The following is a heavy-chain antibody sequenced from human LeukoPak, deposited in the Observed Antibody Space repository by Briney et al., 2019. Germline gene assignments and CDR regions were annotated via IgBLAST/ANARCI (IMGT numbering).Heavy chain of an antibody. CDR1: GFTFSSFW. CDR2: INSDGFST. D-gene: IGHD1-26*01. CDR3: ARGTSGGYLDY. V-gene: IGHV3-74*01. Sequence: PGGSLRLSRAASGFTFSSFWIHCVRQVPGKGLVWVSRINSDGFSTSYADSVKGRFTISRDNAKNTLYLQMNSLRAEDTAVYYCARGTSGGYLDYWGQGTLVTVSS. J-gene: IGHJ4*02.